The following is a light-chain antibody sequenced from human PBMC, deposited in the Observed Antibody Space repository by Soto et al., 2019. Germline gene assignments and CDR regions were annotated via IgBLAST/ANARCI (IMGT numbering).Light chain of an antibody. Sequence: QSVLTQPASVSGSPGQSIAISCTGTSSDVGGYNYVSWYQQHPGKAPKLMIHEVSNRPSGVSDRFSGSKSGNTASLTISGLQADDENDYYCSSHTSYTTRVFGTGTKVTVL. V-gene: IGLV2-14*01. CDR3: SSHTSYTTRV. CDR2: EVS. CDR1: SSDVGGYNY. J-gene: IGLJ1*01.